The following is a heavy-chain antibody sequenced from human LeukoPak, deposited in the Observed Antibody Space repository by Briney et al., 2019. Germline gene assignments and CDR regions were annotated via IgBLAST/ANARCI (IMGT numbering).Heavy chain of an antibody. J-gene: IGHJ6*02. CDR3: ARDKYYYDSSGYYYYYGMDV. D-gene: IGHD3-22*01. CDR1: GGTFSSYG. Sequence: ASVKVSCKASGGTFSSYGISWVRQAPGQGLEWMGWINPNSGGTNYAQKFQGWVTMTRDTSISTAYMELSRLRSDDTAVYYCARDKYYYDSSGYYYYYGMDVWGQGTTVTVSS. V-gene: IGHV1-2*04. CDR2: INPNSGGT.